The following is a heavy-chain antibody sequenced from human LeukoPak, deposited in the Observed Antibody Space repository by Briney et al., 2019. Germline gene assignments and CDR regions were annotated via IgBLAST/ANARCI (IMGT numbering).Heavy chain of an antibody. V-gene: IGHV4-61*02. CDR3: ARDRDDILTGYYIETN. J-gene: IGHJ4*02. Sequence: SETLSLTCTVSAGSISSSSYYWGWIRQPAGKGLEWIGRIYTSGSTNYNPSLKSRVTMSVDTSKNQFSLKLSSVTAADTAVYYCARDRDDILTGYYIETNWGQGTLVTVSS. D-gene: IGHD3-9*01. CDR2: IYTSGST. CDR1: AGSISSSSYY.